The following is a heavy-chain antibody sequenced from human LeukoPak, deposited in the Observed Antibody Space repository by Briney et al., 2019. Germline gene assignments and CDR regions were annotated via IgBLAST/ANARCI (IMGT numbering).Heavy chain of an antibody. J-gene: IGHJ6*02. D-gene: IGHD1-7*01. CDR3: ARVAGTTIYYYYGMDV. V-gene: IGHV1-18*01. CDR2: IGAYNGNT. CDR1: GYTFTSYG. Sequence: ASVKVSCKASGYTFTSYGISWVRQAPGQGLEWMGWIGAYNGNTNYAQKLQGRVTMTTDTSTSTAYMELRSLRSDDTAVYYCARVAGTTIYYYYGMDVWGQGTTVTVSS.